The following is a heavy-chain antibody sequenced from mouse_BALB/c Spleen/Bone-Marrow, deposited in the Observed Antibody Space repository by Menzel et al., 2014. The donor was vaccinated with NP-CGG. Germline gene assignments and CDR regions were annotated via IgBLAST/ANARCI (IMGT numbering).Heavy chain of an antibody. Sequence: LQQSGSELVRPGASVKLSCKASGYTFINYWIHWVKQRPGQGLEWIGNFYPGSGTTNYVEKFKTKATLTVDTFSSTAYMQLSSLTSEDSAVYYCTKGNYFFDYWGQGTTLTVSS. CDR1: GYTFINYW. CDR3: TKGNYFFDY. J-gene: IGHJ2*01. V-gene: IGHV1S22*01. D-gene: IGHD2-1*01. CDR2: FYPGSGTT.